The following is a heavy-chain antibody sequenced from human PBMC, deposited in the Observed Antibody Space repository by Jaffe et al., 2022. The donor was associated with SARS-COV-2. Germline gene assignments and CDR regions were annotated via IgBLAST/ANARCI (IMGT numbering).Heavy chain of an antibody. Sequence: QVQLQESGPGLVKPSQTLSLTCTVSGGSISSGGYYWSWIRQHPGKGLEWIGYIYYSGSTYYNPSLKSRVTISVDTSKNQFSLKLSSVTAADTAVYYCARKLEYSSSPRAVYFDYWGQGTLVTVSS. J-gene: IGHJ4*02. CDR1: GGSISSGGYY. V-gene: IGHV4-31*03. D-gene: IGHD6-6*01. CDR3: ARKLEYSSSPRAVYFDY. CDR2: IYYSGST.